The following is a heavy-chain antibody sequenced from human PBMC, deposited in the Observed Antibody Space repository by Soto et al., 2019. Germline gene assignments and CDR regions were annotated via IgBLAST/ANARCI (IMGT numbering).Heavy chain of an antibody. D-gene: IGHD3-10*01. Sequence: SQTLSLTCASSGDSVSSYSAAWNWIRQSPSGGLEWLGRTYYRSRFFSDYAESVKSRININPDTSKNQFSLQLKSVTPEDTAVYYCVRDRYSSSGWFDPWGQGTPVTVSA. V-gene: IGHV6-1*01. CDR1: GDSVSSYSAA. J-gene: IGHJ5*02. CDR2: TYYRSRFFS. CDR3: VRDRYSSSGWFDP.